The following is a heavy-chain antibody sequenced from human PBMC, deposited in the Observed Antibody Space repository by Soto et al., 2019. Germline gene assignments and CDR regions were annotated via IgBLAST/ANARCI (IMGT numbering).Heavy chain of an antibody. CDR3: TTGYYYDSSGHAIDY. Sequence: EVQLVESGGGLVQPGGSLRLSCAASGFTFSNAWMNWVRQAPGKGLEWVGRIKSKTDGGTTDYAAPVKGRFTISRDDSKNTLYLQMNSLKTEDTAVYYCTTGYYYDSSGHAIDYWGQGTLVTVSS. CDR2: IKSKTDGGTT. D-gene: IGHD3-22*01. J-gene: IGHJ4*02. CDR1: GFTFSNAW. V-gene: IGHV3-15*07.